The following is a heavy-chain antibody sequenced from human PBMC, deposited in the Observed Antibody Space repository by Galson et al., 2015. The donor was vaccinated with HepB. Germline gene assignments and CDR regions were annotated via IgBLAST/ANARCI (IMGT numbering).Heavy chain of an antibody. J-gene: IGHJ4*02. CDR1: GFPFSKYA. Sequence: SLRLSCAASGFPFSKYAMNWVRQAPGKGLEWVSAIGRGGSPTPYAESVKGRFTITGDNSKNTLYLQMNSLRAEDTAVYYCANTHSSGYHIFDYWGQGTLVTISS. CDR2: IGRGGSPT. D-gene: IGHD3-22*01. CDR3: ANTHSSGYHIFDY. V-gene: IGHV3-23*01.